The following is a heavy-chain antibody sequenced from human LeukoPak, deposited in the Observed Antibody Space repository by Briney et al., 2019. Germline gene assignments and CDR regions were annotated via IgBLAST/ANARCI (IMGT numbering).Heavy chain of an antibody. CDR1: GGTFSSYA. Sequence: GASVTVSFKASGGTFSSYAISWVRQAPGQGLEWMGGIIPIFGTANYAQKFQGRVTITTDESTSTAYMELSSLRSEDTAVYYCARAEVPKDRYGSGSYYRGGFDYWGQGTLVTVSS. CDR2: IIPIFGTA. CDR3: ARAEVPKDRYGSGSYYRGGFDY. J-gene: IGHJ4*02. D-gene: IGHD3-10*01. V-gene: IGHV1-69*05.